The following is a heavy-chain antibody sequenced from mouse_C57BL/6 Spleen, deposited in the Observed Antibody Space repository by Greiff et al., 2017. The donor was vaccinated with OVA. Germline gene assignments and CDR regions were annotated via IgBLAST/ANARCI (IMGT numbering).Heavy chain of an antibody. J-gene: IGHJ4*01. CDR2: INPSNGGT. CDR1: GYTFTSYW. D-gene: IGHD2-4*01. V-gene: IGHV1-53*01. Sequence: QVQLQQPGTELVKPGASVKLSCKASGYTFTSYWMPWVKQRPGQGLEWIGDINPSNGGTNYNEKFKSKATLTVDKSSSTAYMQLSSLTSEDSAVYYCAMGDYYDYDVGYAMDYWGQGTSVTVSA. CDR3: AMGDYYDYDVGYAMDY.